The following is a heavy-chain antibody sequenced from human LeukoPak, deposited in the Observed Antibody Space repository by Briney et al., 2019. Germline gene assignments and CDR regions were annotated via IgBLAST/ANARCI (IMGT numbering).Heavy chain of an antibody. CDR1: GFTVSSNY. V-gene: IGHV3-53*05. D-gene: IGHD2-21*01. Sequence: GGSLRLSCAASGFTVSSNYMSWVRQAPGKGLEWVSVIYSGGSTYYADSVKGRFTISRDNSKNTLYLQMNSLRAEDTAVYYCAKGDCGGDCFPEYFQHWGQGTLVTVSS. CDR2: IYSGGST. J-gene: IGHJ1*01. CDR3: AKGDCGGDCFPEYFQH.